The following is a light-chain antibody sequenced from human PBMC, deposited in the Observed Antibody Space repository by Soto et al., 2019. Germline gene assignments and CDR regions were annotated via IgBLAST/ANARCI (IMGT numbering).Light chain of an antibody. J-gene: IGLJ1*01. CDR1: SSDVGSYNL. CDR2: EVS. V-gene: IGLV2-23*02. Sequence: QSALTQPASVSGSPGRSITISCTGTSSDVGSYNLVSWYQQYPGKAPKLMIYEVSKRPSGVSNRFSGSKSGNTASLTISGLQAEDEADYYCCSYAGRSTPYVFGTGTKLTVL. CDR3: CSYAGRSTPYV.